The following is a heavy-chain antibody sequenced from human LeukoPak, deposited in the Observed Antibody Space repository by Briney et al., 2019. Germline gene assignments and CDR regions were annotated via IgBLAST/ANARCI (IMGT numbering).Heavy chain of an antibody. CDR2: ISGSGGST. D-gene: IGHD2-2*01. Sequence: GGSLKLSFAASEFTFSGFAMSWFRRTPGKGLEWVSAISGSGGSTYYADSVKGRFTISRDNSKNTLYLQMNSLRAEDTAVYYCAKDLAATQLDYWGQGTLVTVSS. CDR1: EFTFSGFA. V-gene: IGHV3-23*01. CDR3: AKDLAATQLDY. J-gene: IGHJ4*02.